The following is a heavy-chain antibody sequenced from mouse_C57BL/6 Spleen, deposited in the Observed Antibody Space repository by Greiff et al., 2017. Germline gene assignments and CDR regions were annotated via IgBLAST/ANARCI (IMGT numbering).Heavy chain of an antibody. D-gene: IGHD4-1*01. CDR1: GYTFTTYP. Sequence: VKLVESGAELVKPGASVKMSCKASGYTFTTYPIEWMKQNHGKSLEWIGNFHPYNDVTKYNEKFKGKATLTVEKSSSTVYLELSRLTSDDSAVYYCARWRKKTGTFDYWGQGTTLTVSS. CDR3: ARWRKKTGTFDY. V-gene: IGHV1-47*01. CDR2: FHPYNDVT. J-gene: IGHJ2*01.